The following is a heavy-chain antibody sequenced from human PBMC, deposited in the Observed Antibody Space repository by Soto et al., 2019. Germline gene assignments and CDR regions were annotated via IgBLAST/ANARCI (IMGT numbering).Heavy chain of an antibody. Sequence: GASVKVSCKASGGTSSSYTISWVRQAPGQGLEWMGRIIPILGIANYAQKFQGRVTITADKSTSTAHMELSSLRSEDTAVYYCAREFRYSNYARYYFDYWGQGTLVTVSS. CDR3: AREFRYSNYARYYFDY. V-gene: IGHV1-69*04. J-gene: IGHJ4*02. CDR1: GGTSSSYT. D-gene: IGHD4-4*01. CDR2: IIPILGIA.